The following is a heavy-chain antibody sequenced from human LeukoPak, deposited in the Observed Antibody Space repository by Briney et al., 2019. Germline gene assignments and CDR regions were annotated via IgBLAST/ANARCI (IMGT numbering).Heavy chain of an antibody. V-gene: IGHV3-7*03. CDR2: IKQDGSEK. CDR1: GFTFSSYW. CDR3: VRDPYSSSVLNLDF. Sequence: GGSLRLSCAASGFTFSSYWMSWVRQAPGKGLEWVANIKQDGSEKYYVDSVKGRFTISRDNAKNSLYLQMNSLRAEDTALYYCVRDPYSSSVLNLDFWGQGTLVTVSS. D-gene: IGHD6-13*01. J-gene: IGHJ4*02.